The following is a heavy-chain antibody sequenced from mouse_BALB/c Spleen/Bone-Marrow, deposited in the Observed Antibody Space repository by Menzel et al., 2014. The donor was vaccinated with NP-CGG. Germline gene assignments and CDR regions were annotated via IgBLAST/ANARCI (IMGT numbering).Heavy chain of an antibody. Sequence: EVQLVQSGAGLVQPGGSLRLSCAPSGFTFSDFYMDWVRQSPGKSLAWIAISRNKANDYTTDYSASVKGRFIVSTDTSQSILFLQMLALRAEDSAIYYCVRGNWAYFDYWGQGATLTVSS. J-gene: IGHJ2*01. CDR3: VRGNWAYFDY. D-gene: IGHD4-1*01. CDR2: SRNKANDYTT. CDR1: GFTFSDFY. V-gene: IGHV7-1*02.